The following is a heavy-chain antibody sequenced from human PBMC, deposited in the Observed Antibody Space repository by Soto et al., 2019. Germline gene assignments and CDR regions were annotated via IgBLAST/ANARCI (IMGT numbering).Heavy chain of an antibody. V-gene: IGHV1-8*01. CDR2: MNPRSGNT. CDR1: GYTFSDYD. J-gene: IGHJ4*02. CDR3: ARSPACGHCYTDIDY. Sequence: QVQLVQSGAEVKEPGASVKVSCKASGYTFSDYDINWVRQASGQGLEWMGWMNPRSGNTGYAQKFQGTGTMTRSTSITTAYMELSSLTYEDTAVYYCARSPACGHCYTDIDYWGQGTRVTVSS. D-gene: IGHD2-2*02.